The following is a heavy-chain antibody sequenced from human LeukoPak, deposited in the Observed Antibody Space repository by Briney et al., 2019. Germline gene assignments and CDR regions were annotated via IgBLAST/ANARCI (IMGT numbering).Heavy chain of an antibody. CDR1: GFTFSSYG. CDR2: IWYDGSNK. D-gene: IGHD6-19*01. CDR3: AGSVAGTIYFDY. Sequence: GGSLRLSCAASGFTFSSYGMHWVRQAPGKGLEWVAVIWYDGSNKYYADSVKGRFTISRDNSKNTLYLQMNSLRAEDTAVYYCAGSVAGTIYFDYWGQGTLVTVSS. V-gene: IGHV3-30*02. J-gene: IGHJ4*02.